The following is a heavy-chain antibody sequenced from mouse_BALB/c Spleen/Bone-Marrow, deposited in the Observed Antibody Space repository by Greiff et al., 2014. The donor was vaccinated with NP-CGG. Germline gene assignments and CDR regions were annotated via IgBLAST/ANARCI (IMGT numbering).Heavy chain of an antibody. CDR1: GFTFSDYY. Sequence: EVQLQQSGGGLVKPGGSLKLPCAASGFTFSDYYMYWVRQTPEKRLEWVATISDGGSYTYYPDSVKGRFTISRDNAKNNLYLQMSSLKSEDTAMYYCARDLITTATSSAYWGQGTLVTVSA. CDR3: ARDLITTATSSAY. V-gene: IGHV5-4*02. J-gene: IGHJ3*01. CDR2: ISDGGSYT. D-gene: IGHD1-2*01.